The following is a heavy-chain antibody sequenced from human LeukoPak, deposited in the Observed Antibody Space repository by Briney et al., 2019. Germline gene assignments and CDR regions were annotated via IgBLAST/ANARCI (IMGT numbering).Heavy chain of an antibody. CDR2: ISGSGGST. J-gene: IGHJ4*02. CDR3: AKDRGTVEFLPDDYFDY. V-gene: IGHV3-23*01. Sequence: GGSLRLSCAASGFTFSSYAMSWVRQAPGKGLEWVSAISGSGGSTYYADSVKGRFTISRDNSKNTLYLQMNSLRAEDTAVYYCAKDRGTVEFLPDDYFDYWGQGTLVTVSS. D-gene: IGHD3-10*01. CDR1: GFTFSSYA.